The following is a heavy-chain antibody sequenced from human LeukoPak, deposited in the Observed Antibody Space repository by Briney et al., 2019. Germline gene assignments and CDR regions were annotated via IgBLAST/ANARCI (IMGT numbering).Heavy chain of an antibody. CDR2: INHSGST. Sequence: PSETLSLTCAVYGGSFSGYYWSWIRQPPGKGLEWIGEINHSGSTNYNPSLKSRVTISVDTSKNQFSLKLSSVTAADTAVYYCARFYDSSGYLSLYYYGMDVWGQGTTVTASS. D-gene: IGHD3-22*01. CDR1: GGSFSGYY. J-gene: IGHJ6*02. V-gene: IGHV4-34*01. CDR3: ARFYDSSGYLSLYYYGMDV.